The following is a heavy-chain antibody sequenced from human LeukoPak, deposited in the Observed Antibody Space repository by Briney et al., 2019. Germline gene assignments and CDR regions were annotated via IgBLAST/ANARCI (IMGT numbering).Heavy chain of an antibody. Sequence: PSGTLSITCTVSRGSISSPNWWAWVRQPPGKGLEWIGEIYDIHSTNYNPSLLSRLTMSIDKSRNQFSLKLTSVTAADTGVYYCARRTASGVDGLDGLDVWGQGTMVTVSS. CDR1: RGSISSPNW. J-gene: IGHJ3*01. CDR3: ARRTASGVDGLDGLDV. D-gene: IGHD6-19*01. V-gene: IGHV4-4*02. CDR2: IYDIHST.